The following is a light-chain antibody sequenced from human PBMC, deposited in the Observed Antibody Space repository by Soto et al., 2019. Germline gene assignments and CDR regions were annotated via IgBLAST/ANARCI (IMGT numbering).Light chain of an antibody. J-gene: IGKJ3*01. Sequence: EILLTQSPATLSLSPGERATLSCRASESVSTFLAWYQQKPGQAPRLLIYQASSRATGIPARFSGGGSGTVYTLTISRLEPEDFEVYYCQHYGTLPITFGPGTKVDIK. V-gene: IGKV3-11*01. CDR1: ESVSTF. CDR3: QHYGTLPIT. CDR2: QAS.